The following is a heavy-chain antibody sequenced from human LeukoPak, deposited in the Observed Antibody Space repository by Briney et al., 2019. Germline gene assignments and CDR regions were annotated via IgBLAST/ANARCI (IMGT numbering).Heavy chain of an antibody. J-gene: IGHJ6*02. CDR3: VKGQLGPIYDMDV. D-gene: IGHD1-1*01. CDR2: ISSSSSYI. V-gene: IGHV3-21*04. CDR1: GFTFNNFY. Sequence: GGSLRLSCAASGFTFNNFYMNWVRQAPGKGLEWVSSISSSSSYIDYAESLKGRFTISRDNAKNSLYLQMNSLRVEDTAVYYCVKGQLGPIYDMDVWGQGTTVTVFS.